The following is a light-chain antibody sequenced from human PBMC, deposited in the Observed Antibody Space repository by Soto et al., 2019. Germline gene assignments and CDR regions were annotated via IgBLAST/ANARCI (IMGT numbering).Light chain of an antibody. J-gene: IGKJ1*01. CDR1: QSVSSSY. V-gene: IGKV3-20*01. Sequence: EIVLTQSPGTLSLSPGERATLSCRASQSVSSSYLAWYQQKPGQAPRLLIYGASSRTTGIPDRFSGRGSGTDFTLTISRLEPEDFAVYYCQQYGSSPRTFGQGTKV. CDR3: QQYGSSPRT. CDR2: GAS.